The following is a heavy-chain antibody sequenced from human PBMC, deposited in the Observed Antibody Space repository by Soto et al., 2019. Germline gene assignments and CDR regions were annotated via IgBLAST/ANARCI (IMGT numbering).Heavy chain of an antibody. V-gene: IGHV1-18*01. CDR2: ISAYNGNT. J-gene: IGHJ4*02. CDR3: ARGPLITIFGVASYYFDY. D-gene: IGHD3-3*01. Sequence: QVQQVQSGAEVKKPGASVKVSCEASSYTFTSYGISWVRQAPGQGLEWMGWISAYNGNTNYAQKLQGRVTMTTDTSTSTAYMELRSLRSDDTAVYYCARGPLITIFGVASYYFDYWGQGTLVTVSS. CDR1: SYTFTSYG.